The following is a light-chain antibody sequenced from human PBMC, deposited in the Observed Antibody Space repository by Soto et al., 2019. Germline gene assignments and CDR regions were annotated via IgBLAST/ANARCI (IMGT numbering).Light chain of an antibody. J-gene: IGKJ4*01. Sequence: EIVLTQSPGTLSLSSGERATLSCRASQSVSSSYLAWYQQKPGQPPRLLIYGASSRATGIPDRFSGSGSGTDFTLTISRLEPEDFAVYYCQQFGSSPLTFGGGPKVEIK. CDR2: GAS. V-gene: IGKV3-20*01. CDR3: QQFGSSPLT. CDR1: QSVSSSY.